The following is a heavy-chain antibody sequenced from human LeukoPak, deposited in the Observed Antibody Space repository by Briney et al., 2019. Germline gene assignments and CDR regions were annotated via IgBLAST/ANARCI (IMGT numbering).Heavy chain of an antibody. D-gene: IGHD3-22*01. CDR1: GGTFSSYA. CDR2: IIPIFGTA. J-gene: IGHJ4*02. CDR3: AGSMGDSSGYYYEGNFDY. Sequence: GASVKVSCKASGGTFSSYAISWVRQAPGQGLEWMGGIIPIFGTANYAQKFQGRVTITADESTSTAYKELSSLRSEDTAVYYCAGSMGDSSGYYYEGNFDYWGQGTLVTVSS. V-gene: IGHV1-69*13.